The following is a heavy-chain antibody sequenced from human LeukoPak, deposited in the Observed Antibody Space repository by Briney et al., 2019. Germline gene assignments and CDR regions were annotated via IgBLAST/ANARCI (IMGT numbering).Heavy chain of an antibody. V-gene: IGHV1-58*01. Sequence: GTSVKVSCKASGYTFSNSAVQWVRQARGQPLEWIGWIGVGGGNTNYAQRVEGRVIITRDMSTNTAYMELSSLGSEDTAVYYCAGDYLKRITIFEDSSSPGDWFDPWGQGTLVTVSS. CDR2: IGVGGGNT. CDR3: AGDYLKRITIFEDSSSPGDWFDP. CDR1: GYTFSNSA. D-gene: IGHD3-3*01. J-gene: IGHJ5*02.